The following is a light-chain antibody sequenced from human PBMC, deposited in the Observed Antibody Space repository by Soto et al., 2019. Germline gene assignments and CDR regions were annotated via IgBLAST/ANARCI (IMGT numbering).Light chain of an antibody. CDR1: QSVSSD. CDR3: QQYINWPPYT. CDR2: SVS. V-gene: IGKV3-15*01. Sequence: EIVMTQSPATLSVSPGEGATLSCRASQSVSSDLAWYQQKPGQAPRLLIYSVSTRATGVPARFSGSGSGTEFTLTITSLQSEDFAIYYCQQYINWPPYTFGQGTRLEIK. J-gene: IGKJ2*01.